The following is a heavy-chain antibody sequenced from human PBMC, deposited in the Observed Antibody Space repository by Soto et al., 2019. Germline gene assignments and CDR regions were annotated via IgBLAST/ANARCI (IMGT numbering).Heavy chain of an antibody. Sequence: QVQLVQSGAEVKKPGASVKVSCKASGYTFTSYGISWVRQAPGQGLEWMGWISAYNGNTNYAQKLQSRVTMTTATSTRTANMELSSLRSDDTAVYYCASDYSPGGLWFGELLSKPAPARYWGQGTLVTVSS. J-gene: IGHJ4*02. V-gene: IGHV1-18*01. D-gene: IGHD3-10*01. CDR3: ASDYSPGGLWFGELLSKPAPARY. CDR1: GYTFTSYG. CDR2: ISAYNGNT.